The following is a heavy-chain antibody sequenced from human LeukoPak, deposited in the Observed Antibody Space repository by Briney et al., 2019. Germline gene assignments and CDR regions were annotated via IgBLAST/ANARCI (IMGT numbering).Heavy chain of an antibody. Sequence: ASVKVPCKASGYTFTSYDINWVRQATGQGLEWMGWMNPNSGNTGYAQKFQGRVTMTRNTSISTAYMELSSLRSEDTAVYYCARMEVGATTQIDYWGQGTLVTVSS. CDR2: MNPNSGNT. D-gene: IGHD1-26*01. CDR1: GYTFTSYD. CDR3: ARMEVGATTQIDY. J-gene: IGHJ4*02. V-gene: IGHV1-8*01.